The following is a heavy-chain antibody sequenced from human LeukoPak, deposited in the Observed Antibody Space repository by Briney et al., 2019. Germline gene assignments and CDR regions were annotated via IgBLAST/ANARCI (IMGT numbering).Heavy chain of an antibody. CDR2: ISAYNGNT. V-gene: IGHV1-18*01. J-gene: IGHJ4*02. CDR3: ARDPPVLIAVAGTPLGY. Sequence: ASVKVSCKASGYTFTSYGISWVRQAPGQGLEWMGWISAYNGNTNYAQKLQGRVTMTTDTSTSTAYMELRSLRSDDTAVYYCARDPPVLIAVAGTPLGYWGQGTLVTVSS. D-gene: IGHD6-19*01. CDR1: GYTFTSYG.